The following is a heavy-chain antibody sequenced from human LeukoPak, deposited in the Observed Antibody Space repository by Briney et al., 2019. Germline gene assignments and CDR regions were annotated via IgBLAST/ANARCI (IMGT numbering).Heavy chain of an antibody. D-gene: IGHD3-10*01. J-gene: IGHJ3*02. V-gene: IGHV4-59*01. Sequence: SETLSLTCTVSGGSISSYYWSWIRQPPGKGLEWIGYIYYSGSTNYNPSLKSRVTISVDTSKNQFSLKLSSVTAADTAVYYCARRDYYGSGSYYNWDAFDIWGQGTMVTVS. CDR1: GGSISSYY. CDR3: ARRDYYGSGSYYNWDAFDI. CDR2: IYYSGST.